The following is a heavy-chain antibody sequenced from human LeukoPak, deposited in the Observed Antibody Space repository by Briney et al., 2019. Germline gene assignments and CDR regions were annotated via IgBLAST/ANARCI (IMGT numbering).Heavy chain of an antibody. D-gene: IGHD2-2*01. CDR2: ISGSGGST. CDR1: GFTFSSYA. V-gene: IGHV3-23*01. J-gene: IGHJ3*02. CDR3: AKDIVVVPAAMGAFDI. Sequence: GGSLRLSCAASGFTFSSYAMSWVRQAPGKGLEWVSAISGSGGSTYYADSVKGRFTISRDNSKNTLYLQMNSLRAEDTAVYYCAKDIVVVPAAMGAFDIWGQGTMVTVSS.